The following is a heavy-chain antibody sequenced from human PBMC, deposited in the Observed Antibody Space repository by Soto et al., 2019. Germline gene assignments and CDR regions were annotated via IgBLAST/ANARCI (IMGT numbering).Heavy chain of an antibody. J-gene: IGHJ4*02. CDR3: ARPMDIVPTTNFDY. CDR2: INGGNGNT. V-gene: IGHV1-3*01. D-gene: IGHD5-12*01. Sequence: ASVKVSCKTSGYTFTNYAIHWVRQAPGQRLEWMGWINGGNGNTKYSQRFQGRVTITRDTSASTAYMELSSLRSEDTAVYYCARPMDIVPTTNFDYWGQGVLVTVSS. CDR1: GYTFTNYA.